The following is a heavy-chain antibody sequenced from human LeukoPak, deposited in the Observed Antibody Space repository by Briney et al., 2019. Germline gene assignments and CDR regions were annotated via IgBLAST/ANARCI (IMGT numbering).Heavy chain of an antibody. Sequence: SVKVSCKASGYTFTSYGISWVRQAPGQGLEGMGRISAYNGNTNYAQKLQGRVTMTTDTSTSTAYMELRSLRSDDTAVYYCARDPTLGILDYWGQGTLVTVSS. CDR1: GYTFTSYG. D-gene: IGHD7-27*01. V-gene: IGHV1-18*01. CDR3: ARDPTLGILDY. J-gene: IGHJ4*02. CDR2: ISAYNGNT.